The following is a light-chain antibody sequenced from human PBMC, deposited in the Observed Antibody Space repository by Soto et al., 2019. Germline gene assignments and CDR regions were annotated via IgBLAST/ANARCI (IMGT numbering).Light chain of an antibody. Sequence: QSALTQPASVSGSPGQSITISCTGTSSDVGAYNYVSWYQQHPGKAPKLMIYDVSTRPSGVSSRFSGSKSGNTASLTISGLQAEDEADYYCNSYTSSNSLEVFGGGTQLTVL. J-gene: IGLJ2*01. CDR2: DVS. CDR1: SSDVGAYNY. V-gene: IGLV2-14*03. CDR3: NSYTSSNSLEV.